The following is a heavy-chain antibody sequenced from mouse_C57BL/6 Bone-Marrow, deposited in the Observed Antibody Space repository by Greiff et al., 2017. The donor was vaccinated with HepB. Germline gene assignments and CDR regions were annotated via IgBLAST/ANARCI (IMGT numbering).Heavy chain of an antibody. V-gene: IGHV1-77*01. D-gene: IGHD1-1*01. CDR2: IGPGSGST. Sequence: QVQLQQSGAELVKPGASVKISCKASGYTFTDYYINWVKQRPAQGLEWIGKIGPGSGSTYYNEKFKGKATLTADKSSSTAYMQLSSLTSEDSAVYFCANYYGSSYDYAMDYWGQGTSVTVSS. CDR1: GYTFTDYY. CDR3: ANYYGSSYDYAMDY. J-gene: IGHJ4*01.